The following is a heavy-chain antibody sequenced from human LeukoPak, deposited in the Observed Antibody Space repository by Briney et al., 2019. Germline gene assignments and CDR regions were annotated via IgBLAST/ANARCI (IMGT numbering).Heavy chain of an antibody. J-gene: IGHJ4*01. V-gene: IGHV3-13*01. CDR3: ARGGYCSSTSCYVFDY. CDR1: RFTFSSYD. CDR2: IGTAGDT. D-gene: IGHD2-2*01. Sequence: PGGSLRLSCAASRFTFSSYDMHWVRQATGKGLEWVSAIGTAGDTYYPGSVKGRFTISRENAKNSLYLQMNSLRAGDTAVYYCARGGYCSSTSCYVFDYWGQGTLVTVSS.